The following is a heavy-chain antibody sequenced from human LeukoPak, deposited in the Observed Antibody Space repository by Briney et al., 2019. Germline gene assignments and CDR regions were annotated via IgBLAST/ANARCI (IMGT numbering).Heavy chain of an antibody. Sequence: ASVKVSCKASGYTFTSYDINWVRQATGQGLEWMGWMNPNSGNTGYAQKFQGRVTMTRNTSISTAYMELSSLRSEDTAVYYCARVSGYDWESFYDYWGQGSLVTVSS. J-gene: IGHJ4*02. D-gene: IGHD5-12*01. V-gene: IGHV1-8*01. CDR2: MNPNSGNT. CDR3: ARVSGYDWESFYDY. CDR1: GYTFTSYD.